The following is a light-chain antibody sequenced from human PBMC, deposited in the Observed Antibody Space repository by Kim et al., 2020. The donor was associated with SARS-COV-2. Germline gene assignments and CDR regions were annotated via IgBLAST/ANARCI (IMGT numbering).Light chain of an antibody. CDR3: SSYAGSSTWV. J-gene: IGLJ3*02. CDR1: SSDVGGYNY. Sequence: QSALTQPASVSGSPGQSITISCTGTSSDVGGYNYVSWYQQHPGKAPKLMIYDVSKRPSGVSNRFSGSKSGNTASLTISGLQAEDEADYYCSSYAGSSTWVFGGGTKVTVL. V-gene: IGLV2-14*03. CDR2: DVS.